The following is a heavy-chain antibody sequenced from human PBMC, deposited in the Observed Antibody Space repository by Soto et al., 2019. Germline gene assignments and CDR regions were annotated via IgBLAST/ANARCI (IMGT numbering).Heavy chain of an antibody. Sequence: GGSLRLSCAASGFTFRDHGMNWVRQAPGKGLERVSALGGGGDTHYAESVKGRFTISRDYSKNILLLQMNSLREEDSAKYNCRKDRHPDGIWTFDFWGQGTLVTVSS. D-gene: IGHD3-9*01. CDR2: LGGGGDT. CDR3: RKDRHPDGIWTFDF. V-gene: IGHV3-23*01. J-gene: IGHJ4*02. CDR1: GFTFRDHG.